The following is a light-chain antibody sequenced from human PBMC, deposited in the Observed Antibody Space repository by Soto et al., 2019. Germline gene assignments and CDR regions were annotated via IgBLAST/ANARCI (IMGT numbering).Light chain of an antibody. J-gene: IGLJ2*01. V-gene: IGLV2-23*01. CDR3: CSYAGVTTLV. CDR2: EDN. CDR1: SSDVGHYNL. Sequence: QSALTQPASVSGSPGQSVTISCTGTSSDVGHYNLVSWYQQHPGKAPKLLIFEDNQRPSGVSDRFSASKSGNTASLTISGLQAEDEADYYCCSYAGVTTLVFGGGTKVTVL.